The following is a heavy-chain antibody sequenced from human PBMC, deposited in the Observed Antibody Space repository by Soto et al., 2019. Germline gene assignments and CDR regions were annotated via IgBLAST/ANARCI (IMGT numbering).Heavy chain of an antibody. CDR1: GGTFSSDT. D-gene: IGHD5-12*01. V-gene: IGHV1-69*08. CDR2: IIPILGIA. CDR3: ARERPVEMATIIDY. Sequence: QVPLVQSGAEVKKPGSSVKVSCKASGGTFSSDTISWVRQAPGQGLEWMGRIIPILGIANYAQKFQGRVTITADKSTSTAYMELSSLRSEDTAVYYCARERPVEMATIIDYWGQGTLVTVSS. J-gene: IGHJ4*02.